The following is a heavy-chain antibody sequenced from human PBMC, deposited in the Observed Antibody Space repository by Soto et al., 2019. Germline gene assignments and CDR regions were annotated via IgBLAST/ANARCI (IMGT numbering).Heavy chain of an antibody. CDR3: ATGVIWIGYFTVDS. CDR2: FIPVYRTL. J-gene: IGHJ4*02. D-gene: IGHD3-3*01. Sequence: SVKVSCKASGGSFGNSAINWVRQTPGQGLEWLGGFIPVYRTLNYAQKFQGRVTITADESTSTAYMTLSSLASDDTAVYYCATGVIWIGYFTVDSWGQGTRVTVSS. V-gene: IGHV1-69*13. CDR1: GGSFGNSA.